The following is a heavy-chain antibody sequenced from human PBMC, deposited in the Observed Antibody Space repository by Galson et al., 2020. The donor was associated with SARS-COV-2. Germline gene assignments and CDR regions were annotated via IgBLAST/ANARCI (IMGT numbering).Heavy chain of an antibody. Sequence: SETLSLTCTVSGGSISGSSYYWGWIRQPPGKGLEWIGSIYYSGDTYYNPSLKSPVTISVDPSKNQFSLKMTSVTAADTAVYYCAKVTVFGVVILGYNWFDPWGQGTLVTVSS. D-gene: IGHD3-3*01. V-gene: IGHV4-39*07. CDR2: IYYSGDT. J-gene: IGHJ5*02. CDR3: AKVTVFGVVILGYNWFDP. CDR1: GGSISGSSYY.